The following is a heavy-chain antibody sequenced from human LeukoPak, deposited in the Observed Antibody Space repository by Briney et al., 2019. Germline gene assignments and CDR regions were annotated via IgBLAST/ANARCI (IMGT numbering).Heavy chain of an antibody. D-gene: IGHD1-26*01. V-gene: IGHV3-7*01. J-gene: IGHJ4*02. CDR3: ATSGSFLD. CDR1: GFTFSNYW. CDR2: IKEDGSEK. Sequence: GGSLRLSCAASGFTFSNYWMSRVRQAPGKGLEWVANIKEDGSEKYYVDSVKGRFTISRDNAKKSLYLEMNSLRVEDTAVYYCATSGSFLDWGQGTLVTVSS.